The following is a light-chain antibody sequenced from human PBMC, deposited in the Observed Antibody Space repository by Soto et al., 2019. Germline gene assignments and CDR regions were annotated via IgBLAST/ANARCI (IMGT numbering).Light chain of an antibody. Sequence: DIQMTQSPSTLSASVGDRVTITCRASQSISYRLAWYQQKPGKAPQFLIYDASNLHDGVPSRFSGSGSGTEFTLTISGLQPDDFASYYCQQYYSSWTFGQGTKVDI. CDR2: DAS. CDR1: QSISYR. CDR3: QQYYSSWT. V-gene: IGKV1-5*01. J-gene: IGKJ1*01.